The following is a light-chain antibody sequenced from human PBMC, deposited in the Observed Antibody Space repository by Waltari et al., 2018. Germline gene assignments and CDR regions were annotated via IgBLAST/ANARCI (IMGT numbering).Light chain of an antibody. CDR3: CSYAGLVV. J-gene: IGLJ2*01. CDR1: SSDVGSYNL. Sequence: QSALTQPASVSGSPGQSITISCTGTSSDVGSYNLVSWYQQHPGKAPKLMIYEVSKRPSGVSNRFSGSKSGNTASLTISGLQAEVETDYYCCSYAGLVVFGGGTKLTVL. V-gene: IGLV2-23*02. CDR2: EVS.